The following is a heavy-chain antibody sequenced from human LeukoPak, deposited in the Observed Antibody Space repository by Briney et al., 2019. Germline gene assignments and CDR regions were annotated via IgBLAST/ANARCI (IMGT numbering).Heavy chain of an antibody. J-gene: IGHJ4*02. CDR1: GYTFTSYG. D-gene: IGHD3-10*01. V-gene: IGHV1-18*01. Sequence: ASVKVSCKASGYTFTSYGISWVRQAPGQGLEWMGWISAYNGNTNYAQKLQGRVTMTTDTSTSTAYMELRSLRSDDTAVYYCARGYCYGSGSYSPSDYWGQGTLVTVSS. CDR3: ARGYCYGSGSYSPSDY. CDR2: ISAYNGNT.